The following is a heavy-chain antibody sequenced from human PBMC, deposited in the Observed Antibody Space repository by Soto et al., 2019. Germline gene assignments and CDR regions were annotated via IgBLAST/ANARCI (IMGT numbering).Heavy chain of an antibody. D-gene: IGHD3-9*01. V-gene: IGHV4-59*01. J-gene: IGHJ4*02. CDR2: MYYSGST. CDR3: ARGSILTAYYIDY. Sequence: ETLSLTCTVSSGSISIYYWSWIRQPPGKALEWIGYMYYSGSTNYNPSLKSRVTISVDTSKDQFSLNLRSVTAADTAVYYCARGSILTAYYIDYWGQGSLVTVSS. CDR1: SGSISIYY.